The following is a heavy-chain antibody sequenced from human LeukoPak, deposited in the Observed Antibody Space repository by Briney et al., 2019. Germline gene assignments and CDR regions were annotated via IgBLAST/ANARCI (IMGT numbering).Heavy chain of an antibody. CDR1: GFTFSTYA. CDR3: ARDRDCSSTSCYNAFDI. Sequence: GGSLRLSCAASGFTFSTYAMHWVRQAPGKGLEWVAVISYDGSSQYYADSVKGRFTIPRDNSKNTMYLQMNSLRAEDTAVYYCARDRDCSSTSCYNAFDIWGQGTMVTVSS. V-gene: IGHV3-30*01. CDR2: ISYDGSSQ. J-gene: IGHJ3*02. D-gene: IGHD2-2*02.